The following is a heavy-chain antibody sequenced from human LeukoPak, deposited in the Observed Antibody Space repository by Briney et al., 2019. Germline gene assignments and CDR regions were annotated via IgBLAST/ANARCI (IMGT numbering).Heavy chain of an antibody. CDR3: AKDRAYYSDSSGYYLVRAYDY. V-gene: IGHV3-23*01. CDR1: GITFSTYD. D-gene: IGHD3-22*01. J-gene: IGHJ4*02. CDR2: ISWSGGTT. Sequence: GGSLRLSCAASGITFSTYDMSWVRQAPGKGLEWVSGISWSGGTTFYADSVKGRFTISRDNSKNTLYQQMNSLRAEDTAVYYCAKDRAYYSDSSGYYLVRAYDYWGQGTLVTVSS.